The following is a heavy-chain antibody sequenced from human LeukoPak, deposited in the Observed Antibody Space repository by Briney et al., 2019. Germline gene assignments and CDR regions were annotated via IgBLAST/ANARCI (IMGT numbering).Heavy chain of an antibody. CDR3: ARANSYDNNGYSPELRY. CDR1: GYTFTSYY. V-gene: IGHV1-2*02. J-gene: IGHJ4*02. CDR2: SDPYSGAT. D-gene: IGHD3-22*01. Sequence: ASVKVSCKASGYTFTSYYIHWLRQAPGQGFEWMGWSDPYSGATKYEHFQGRVTLTTDTSITTAYMELSRLTSDDTPLYYCARANSYDNNGYSPELRYWGQGTLVTVSS.